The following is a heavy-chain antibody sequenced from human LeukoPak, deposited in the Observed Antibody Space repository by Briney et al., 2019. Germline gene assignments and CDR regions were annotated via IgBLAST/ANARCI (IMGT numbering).Heavy chain of an antibody. CDR3: IKDMGFDLLKDAFDV. D-gene: IGHD1-26*01. CDR2: ISWDGRNM. J-gene: IGHJ3*01. V-gene: IGHV3-9*01. CDR1: GFSLDDYA. Sequence: GGSLRLSCAASGFSLDDYAMHWVRQAPGQGLEWVSSISWDGRNMAYAASVKGRFTISGDNAQNSLYLQMYSLKIEDTAFYYCIKDMGFDLLKDAFDVWGQGMLVTVSS.